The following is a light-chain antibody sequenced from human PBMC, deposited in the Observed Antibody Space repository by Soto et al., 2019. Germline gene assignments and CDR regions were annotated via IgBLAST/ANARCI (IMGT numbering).Light chain of an antibody. Sequence: ELVMTQSPAILSVSPGERATLSCRASQSVNSNLAWYQQKPGQIPRLLIYGASTRATGIPAWFSGSGSGTEFTLNISSLQSEDFAIYYCQQYNDWPLYTFGQGTEVEIK. CDR1: QSVNSN. CDR2: GAS. CDR3: QQYNDWPLYT. V-gene: IGKV3-15*01. J-gene: IGKJ2*01.